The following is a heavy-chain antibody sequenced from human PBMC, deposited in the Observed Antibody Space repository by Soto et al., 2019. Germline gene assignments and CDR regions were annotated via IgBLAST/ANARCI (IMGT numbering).Heavy chain of an antibody. CDR3: ARRNYYDSSGYYLSYYYGMDV. V-gene: IGHV5-51*01. D-gene: IGHD3-22*01. Sequence: PGESLKISCKGSGYSFTSYWIGWVRQMPGKGLEWMGIIYPGDSDTRYSPSFQGQVTISADKSISTAYLQWSSLKASDTAMYYCARRNYYDSSGYYLSYYYGMDVWGQGTTVTVSS. CDR2: IYPGDSDT. CDR1: GYSFTSYW. J-gene: IGHJ6*02.